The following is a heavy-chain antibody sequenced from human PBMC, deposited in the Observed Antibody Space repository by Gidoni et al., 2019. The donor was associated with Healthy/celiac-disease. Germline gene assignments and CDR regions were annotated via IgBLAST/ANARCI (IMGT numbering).Heavy chain of an antibody. D-gene: IGHD1-7*01. CDR1: GFTFSSYA. Sequence: QVQLVESGGGVVQPGRSLRLSCAASGFTFSSYAMHWVRQAPGKGLEWVAVISYDGSNKYYADSVKGRFTISRDNSKNTLYLQMNSLRAEDTAVYYCARDVNFPPDYYFDYWGQGTLVTVSS. CDR3: ARDVNFPPDYYFDY. V-gene: IGHV3-30-3*01. CDR2: ISYDGSNK. J-gene: IGHJ4*02.